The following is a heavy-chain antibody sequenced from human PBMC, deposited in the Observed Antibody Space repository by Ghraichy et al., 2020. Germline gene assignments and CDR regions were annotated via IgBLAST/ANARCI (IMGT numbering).Heavy chain of an antibody. D-gene: IGHD4-17*01. V-gene: IGHV1-69*13. Sequence: SVKVSCKASGGTFSSYAISWVRQAPGQGLEWMGGIIPIFGTANYAQKFQGRVTITADESTSTAYMELSSLRSEDTAVYYCARGQNTVTRVTHAFDIWGQGTMVTVSS. J-gene: IGHJ3*02. CDR3: ARGQNTVTRVTHAFDI. CDR2: IIPIFGTA. CDR1: GGTFSSYA.